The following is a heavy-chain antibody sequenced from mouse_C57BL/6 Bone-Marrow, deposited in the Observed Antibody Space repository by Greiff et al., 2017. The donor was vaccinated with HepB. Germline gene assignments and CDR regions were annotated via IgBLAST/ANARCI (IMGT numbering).Heavy chain of an antibody. Sequence: EVMLVESGGGLVKPGGSLKLSCAASGFTFSSYAMSWVRQTPEKRLEWVATISDGGSYTYYPDNVKGRFTISRDNAKNNLYLQMSHLKSEDTAMYYCAKDYFDYWGQGTTLTVSS. CDR2: ISDGGSYT. CDR3: AKDYFDY. CDR1: GFTFSSYA. J-gene: IGHJ2*01. V-gene: IGHV5-4*01.